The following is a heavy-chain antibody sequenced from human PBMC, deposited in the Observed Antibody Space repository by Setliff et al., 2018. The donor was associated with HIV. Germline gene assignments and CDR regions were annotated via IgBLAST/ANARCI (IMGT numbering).Heavy chain of an antibody. CDR1: GYTFTDYY. CDR3: AREGRRFGHTLGWFDP. CDR2: INPNSGGT. D-gene: IGHD3-3*01. Sequence: ASVKVSCKASGYTFTDYYMHWVRQAPGQELEWMGRINPNSGGTNYAQKFQGRVTMTRDTSISTAYMELSRLRSDDTAVYYCAREGRRFGHTLGWFDPWGQGTLVTVSS. J-gene: IGHJ5*02. V-gene: IGHV1-2*06.